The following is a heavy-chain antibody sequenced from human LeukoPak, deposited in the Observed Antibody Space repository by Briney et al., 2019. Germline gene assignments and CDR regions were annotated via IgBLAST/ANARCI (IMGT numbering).Heavy chain of an antibody. CDR2: ISSSSSTI. V-gene: IGHV3-48*04. D-gene: IGHD2-21*02. CDR3: ARGYCGGDCRTYYYGMDV. CDR1: GFTFSSYS. Sequence: PGGSLRLSCAASGFTFSSYSMNWVRQAPGKGLEWVSYISSSSSTIYYADSVKGRFTISRDNAKNSLYLQMNSLRAEDTAVYYCARGYCGGDCRTYYYGMDVWGQGTTVTVSS. J-gene: IGHJ6*02.